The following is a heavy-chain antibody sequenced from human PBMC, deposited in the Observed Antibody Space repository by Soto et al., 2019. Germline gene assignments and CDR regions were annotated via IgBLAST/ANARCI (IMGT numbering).Heavy chain of an antibody. CDR1: RFTFRDHY. CDR3: VHRTTVTSDDY. Sequence: GSLTLSSADSRFTFRDHYLDWVRPAPGQGLEWIARSRDRARSYTTEYAASVKGRLTISRDDSKNSLNLQLNSLRTEDTAVYYCVHRTTVTSDDYWGRGTLVTGSS. J-gene: IGHJ4*02. CDR2: SRDRARSYTT. D-gene: IGHD4-17*01. V-gene: IGHV3-72*01.